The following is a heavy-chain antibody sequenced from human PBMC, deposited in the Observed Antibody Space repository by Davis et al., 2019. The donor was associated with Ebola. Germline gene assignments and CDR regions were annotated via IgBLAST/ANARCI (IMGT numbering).Heavy chain of an antibody. D-gene: IGHD1-14*01. J-gene: IGHJ4*02. CDR1: GYSFPNYW. CDR3: ARGSSLARNFDY. V-gene: IGHV5-51*01. CDR2: IYPGDSDT. Sequence: GESLKISCQGSGYSFPNYWIGWVRQMPGKGLDWMGIIYPGDSDTRYSPSFQGQVTISADKSISTAYLQWGSLKASDTATYYCARGSSLARNFDYWAQGTLVTVSS.